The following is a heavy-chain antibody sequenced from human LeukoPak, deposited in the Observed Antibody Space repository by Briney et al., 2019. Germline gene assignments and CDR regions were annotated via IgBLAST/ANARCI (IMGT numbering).Heavy chain of an antibody. Sequence: AGGSLRLSCAASGFTFSSYEMNWVRQAPGKGLEWVSSISSSSSYIYYADSVKGRFTISRDNAKNSLYLQMNSLRAEDTAVYYCARAYYDSSGYYYLYYYYYMDVWGKGTTVTVSS. CDR3: ARAYYDSSGYYYLYYYYYMDV. D-gene: IGHD3-22*01. J-gene: IGHJ6*03. CDR2: ISSSSSYI. CDR1: GFTFSSYE. V-gene: IGHV3-21*01.